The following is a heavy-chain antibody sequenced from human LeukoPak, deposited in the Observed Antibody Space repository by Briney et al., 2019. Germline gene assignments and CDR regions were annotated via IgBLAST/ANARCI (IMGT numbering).Heavy chain of an antibody. Sequence: GGSLRLSCAASGFTFSSYSMNWVRQAPGKGLEWVSYISSSSSTIYYADSVKGRFTISRDNAKNSLHLQMNSLRAEDTAVYYCARGYCSSTSCYTFGDIDYWGQGTLVTVSS. CDR2: ISSSSSTI. CDR3: ARGYCSSTSCYTFGDIDY. CDR1: GFTFSSYS. V-gene: IGHV3-48*04. J-gene: IGHJ4*02. D-gene: IGHD2-2*02.